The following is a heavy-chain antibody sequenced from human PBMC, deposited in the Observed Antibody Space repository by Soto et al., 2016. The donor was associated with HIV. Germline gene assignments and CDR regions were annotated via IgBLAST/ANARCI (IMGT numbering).Heavy chain of an antibody. V-gene: IGHV3-23*01. D-gene: IGHD3-10*02. Sequence: DVQLLESGGDLVRPGTSLRLSCVGTEFNFKNYAMMWVRQAPGKGPDWVSGISGSGISSHYRNSVKGRFTISRDNSKNTLYLQMNGLTVEDTAVYYCVKGSVYNVRGHFDSWGLGTLVTVSS. CDR3: VKGSVYNVRGHFDS. J-gene: IGHJ4*02. CDR2: ISGSGISS. CDR1: EFNFKNYA.